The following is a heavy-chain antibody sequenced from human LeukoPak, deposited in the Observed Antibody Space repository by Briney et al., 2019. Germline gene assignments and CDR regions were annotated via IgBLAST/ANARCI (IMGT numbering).Heavy chain of an antibody. V-gene: IGHV1-2*04. D-gene: IGHD2-2*01. CDR1: GYTFTGYY. CDR3: AGGRCSSTSCYDRYYYGMDV. CDR2: VNPNSGGT. J-gene: IGHJ6*02. Sequence: ASVTVSCKASGYTFTGYYMHWVRQAPGQGLEWMGWVNPNSGGTNYAQKFQGWVTMTRDTSISTAYMELSRLGSDDTAVYYCAGGRCSSTSCYDRYYYGMDVWGQGTTVTVSS.